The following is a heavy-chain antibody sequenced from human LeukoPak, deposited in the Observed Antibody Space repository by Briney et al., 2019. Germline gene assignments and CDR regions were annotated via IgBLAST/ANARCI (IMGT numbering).Heavy chain of an antibody. V-gene: IGHV4-34*01. CDR2: INHSGST. CDR1: GGSFSGYY. J-gene: IGHJ4*02. Sequence: SETLSLTCAVYGGSFSGYYWNWIRQPPGKGLEWIGEINHSGSTNYNPSLKSRVTISVDTSKNQFSLKLSSVTAADTAVYYCARHRYCTNGVCYTGTDYWGQGTLVTVSS. CDR3: ARHRYCTNGVCYTGTDY. D-gene: IGHD2-8*01.